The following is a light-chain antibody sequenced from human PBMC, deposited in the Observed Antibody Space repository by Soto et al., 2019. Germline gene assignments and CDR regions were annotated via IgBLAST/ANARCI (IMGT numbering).Light chain of an antibody. J-gene: IGKJ4*01. CDR3: IQFTLRPCS. Sequence: DVVVTQSPLSLPVTLGQPAAISCRSNQRLVHSDGNTYLNWFQQRPGQSPRRLIYQVSNRESGVPDRFNCSGSGPDSPLKTSRLEAEDFGVYYCIQFTLRPCSFGGGTMVETK. CDR1: QRLVHSDGNTY. CDR2: QVS. V-gene: IGKV2-30*02.